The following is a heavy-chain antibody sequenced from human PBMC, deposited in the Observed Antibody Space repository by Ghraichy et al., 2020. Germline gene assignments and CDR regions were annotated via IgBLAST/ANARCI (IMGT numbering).Heavy chain of an antibody. CDR1: GFPYRDYA. V-gene: IGHV3-23*01. J-gene: IGHJ4*02. D-gene: IGHD6-13*01. CDR2: ISGSGVST. Sequence: GGSLRLSCAASGFPYRDYAMSWVRQAPGKGLEWVSGISGSGVSTYYADSVKGRFTISRDNSKNTLLLQMSSLRAEDTAVYYCARDPDRSAAGYFDYWGQGTLVTVSS. CDR3: ARDPDRSAAGYFDY.